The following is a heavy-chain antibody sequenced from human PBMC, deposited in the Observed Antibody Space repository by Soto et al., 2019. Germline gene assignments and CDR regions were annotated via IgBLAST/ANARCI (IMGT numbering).Heavy chain of an antibody. CDR3: ARDGALAAAGKYHYYHLDV. V-gene: IGHV1-2*04. CDR1: GYTFTGYY. D-gene: IGHD6-13*01. J-gene: IGHJ6*03. Sequence: ASVKVSCKASGYTFTGYYMHWVRQAPGQGLEWMGWINPNSGGTNYAQKFQGWVTMTRDTSISTAYMELSRLRSDDTAVYYCARDGALAAAGKYHYYHLDVWGKGTTVTVSS. CDR2: INPNSGGT.